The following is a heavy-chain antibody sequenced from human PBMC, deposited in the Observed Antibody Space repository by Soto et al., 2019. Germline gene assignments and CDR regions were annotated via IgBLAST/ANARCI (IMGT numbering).Heavy chain of an antibody. V-gene: IGHV1-8*01. J-gene: IGHJ4*02. CDR3: ATQSYSSEQKTDY. CDR1: GYTFTSYD. D-gene: IGHD6-13*01. Sequence: ASLKVSCKASGYTFTSYDINWVRQATGQGLEWMGWMNPNSGNTGYAQKFQGRVTMTRNTSISTAYMELSSLRSEDTAVYYCATQSYSSEQKTDYWGQGTLVTVSS. CDR2: MNPNSGNT.